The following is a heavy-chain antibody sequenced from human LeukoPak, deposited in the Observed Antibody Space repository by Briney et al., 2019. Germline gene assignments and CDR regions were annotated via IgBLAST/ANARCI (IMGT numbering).Heavy chain of an antibody. CDR2: ISSSSSYI. Sequence: GGSLRLSCAASGFTFSSYSMNWVRQAPGKGLEWVSSISSSSSYIYYADSVKGRFTISRDNAKNSLYLQMNSLRTEDTAVYYCARDSDYYDSSGYNYLRRFDYWGQGTLVTVSS. V-gene: IGHV3-21*01. J-gene: IGHJ4*02. D-gene: IGHD3-22*01. CDR1: GFTFSSYS. CDR3: ARDSDYYDSSGYNYLRRFDY.